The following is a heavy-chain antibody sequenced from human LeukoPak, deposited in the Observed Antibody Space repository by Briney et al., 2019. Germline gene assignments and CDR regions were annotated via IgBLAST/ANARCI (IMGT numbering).Heavy chain of an antibody. Sequence: SETLSLTCTVSGGSISSYYWSWIRQPPGKGLEWIGYIYYSGSTNYNPSLKSRVTISVDTSKNQFSLKLSSVTAADTAVYYCARDPTKYYYDSSAPEYWGQGTLVTVSS. CDR2: IYYSGST. J-gene: IGHJ4*02. D-gene: IGHD3-22*01. CDR3: ARDPTKYYYDSSAPEY. V-gene: IGHV4-59*12. CDR1: GGSISSYY.